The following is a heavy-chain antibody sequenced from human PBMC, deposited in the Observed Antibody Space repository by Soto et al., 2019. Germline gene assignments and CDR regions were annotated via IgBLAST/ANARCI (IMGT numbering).Heavy chain of an antibody. Sequence: QVQLVESGGGVVQPGRFLRLSCAASGFTFSSYGMHWVRQAPGKGLEWVAIISYDGSDKYYADSVKGRFTISRDNSKNTLYLQMNSLKGEDTAMYYCAKNPESYAWGLEGYFDYWGQGTLVTVSS. V-gene: IGHV3-30*18. CDR1: GFTFSSYG. J-gene: IGHJ4*02. CDR2: ISYDGSDK. D-gene: IGHD3-16*01. CDR3: AKNPESYAWGLEGYFDY.